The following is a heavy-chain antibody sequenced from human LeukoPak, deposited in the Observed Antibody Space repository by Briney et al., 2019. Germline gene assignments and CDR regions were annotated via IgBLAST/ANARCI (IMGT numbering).Heavy chain of an antibody. J-gene: IGHJ6*04. V-gene: IGHV3-48*03. CDR1: GFTINTYD. Sequence: QPGGSLRLSCVASGFTINTYDINWVLQAPGRGLEWVSHISSSGSTTYYADSVKGRFTVSRDNAKSSLYLQMNSLRAEDTAVYYCARSATGRGMDVWGKGTTVTVSS. D-gene: IGHD7-27*01. CDR3: ARSATGRGMDV. CDR2: ISSSGSTT.